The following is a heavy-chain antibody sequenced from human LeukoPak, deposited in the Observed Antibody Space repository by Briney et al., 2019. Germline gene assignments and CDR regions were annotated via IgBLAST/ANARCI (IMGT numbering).Heavy chain of an antibody. D-gene: IGHD3-22*01. CDR3: ARDYYDSRGEAFDI. V-gene: IGHV4-59*11. J-gene: IGHJ3*02. CDR2: IFYVGST. Sequence: SETLSLTCTVSGDSIGSHYWSWIRQPPGKGLEWIGYIFYVGSTNYNPSLKTRVPISVETSKNQFSLKVNFVTAADTAVYYCARDYYDSRGEAFDIWGQGTMVTVSS. CDR1: GDSIGSHY.